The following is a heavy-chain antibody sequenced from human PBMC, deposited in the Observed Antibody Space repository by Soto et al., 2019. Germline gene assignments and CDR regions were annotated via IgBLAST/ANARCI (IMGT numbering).Heavy chain of an antibody. J-gene: IGHJ6*02. CDR1: GDTFGSYD. CDR3: ARGSWFGDLGNFHYALDV. CDR2: MNPNSGGT. D-gene: IGHD3-10*01. V-gene: IGHV1-8*02. Sequence: QAQLVQSGAEVKKPGASVKVSCKASGDTFGSYDINWVRQASGHGLEWMGWMNPNSGGTDYAQKFRGRVTMTSNTSISTAYRDMSSLRSEDTAVYYCARGSWFGDLGNFHYALDVWGQGTTVTVSS.